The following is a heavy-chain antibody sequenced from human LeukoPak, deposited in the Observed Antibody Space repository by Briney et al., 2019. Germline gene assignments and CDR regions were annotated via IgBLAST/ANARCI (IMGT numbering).Heavy chain of an antibody. D-gene: IGHD1-26*01. Sequence: GGSLRLSCAAFRFTFGRYAMSWVRQAPGKGLEWVSTLRGSGGSIKYADSVKGRFTISRANSKNTLYLQMNSLRAEDTAVYYCARDSLESGSFDYWGQGTLVTVSS. CDR1: RFTFGRYA. CDR2: LRGSGGSI. CDR3: ARDSLESGSFDY. J-gene: IGHJ4*02. V-gene: IGHV3-23*01.